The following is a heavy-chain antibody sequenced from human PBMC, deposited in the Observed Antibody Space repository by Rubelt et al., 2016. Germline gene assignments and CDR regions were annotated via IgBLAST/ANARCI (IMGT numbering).Heavy chain of an antibody. J-gene: IGHJ5*02. Sequence: QVQLVQSGAEVKKPGSSVKVSCKASGGTFSSYAISWVRQAPGQGLEWMGGIIPIFGTANYAQKFQGRVTMTRDTSTSTVYLELTRLRSEDTAVYYCARSPGSRLSFYWFDPWGQGTLVTVSS. CDR1: GGTFSSYA. CDR3: ARSPGSRLSFYWFDP. CDR2: IIPIFGTA. V-gene: IGHV1-69*06. D-gene: IGHD3-16*01.